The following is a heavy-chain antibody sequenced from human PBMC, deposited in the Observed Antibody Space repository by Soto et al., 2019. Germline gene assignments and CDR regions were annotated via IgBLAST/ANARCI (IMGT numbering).Heavy chain of an antibody. D-gene: IGHD6-19*01. V-gene: IGHV3-23*01. Sequence: QPGGSLRLSCAASGFTFSAYAMSWVRQSPGKGLEWVSHISASGFSTYYADSVRGRFIISRDSSRNTLFLQMNSLRAEDTAVFYCAKMNSSGQFDCWGQGTLVTVSS. CDR2: ISASGFST. J-gene: IGHJ4*02. CDR1: GFTFSAYA. CDR3: AKMNSSGQFDC.